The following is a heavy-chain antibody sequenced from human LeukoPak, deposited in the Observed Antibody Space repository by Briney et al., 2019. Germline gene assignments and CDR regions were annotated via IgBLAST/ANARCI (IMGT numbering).Heavy chain of an antibody. CDR1: GGSFSGYY. D-gene: IGHD3-22*01. V-gene: IGHV4-34*01. J-gene: IGHJ4*02. CDR3: ATYYYDSSGYWGLDY. CDR2: INHSGST. Sequence: SETLSLTCAVYGGSFSGYYWSWIRQPPGKGLEWIGEINHSGSTNYNPSLKSRVTISVDTSKNQFSLKLSSVTAADTAVYYCATYYYDSSGYWGLDYWGQGTLVTVSS.